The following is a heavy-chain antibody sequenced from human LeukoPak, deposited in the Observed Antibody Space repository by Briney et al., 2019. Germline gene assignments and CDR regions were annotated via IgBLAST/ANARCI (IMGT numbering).Heavy chain of an antibody. CDR2: TYYSGST. CDR1: GGSISSISYY. J-gene: IGHJ4*02. CDR3: PRFSEIVATTSGAVDY. V-gene: IGHV4-39*07. D-gene: IGHD5-12*01. Sequence: SETLSPTCTVSGGSISSISYYWGWIRQPPGKGLEWFVSTYYSGSTYNNSSLKSRVTISVDTSKNQFSLKLSCVTAADTAVYYCPRFSEIVATTSGAVDYWGQGTLVTVSS.